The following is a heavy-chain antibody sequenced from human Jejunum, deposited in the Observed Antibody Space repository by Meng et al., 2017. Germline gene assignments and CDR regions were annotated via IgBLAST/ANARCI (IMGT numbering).Heavy chain of an antibody. Sequence: QVELQESGPGLVKPSQTLSLTCSVSGDSIRGADYYWTWIRQAPGKGLEWIGYIYYSGTTYHNPSLKTRLILSVDTSTNRFSLNLSSVAAADTAMYYCARSRVVPAAYFDSWGHGTLVTVSS. D-gene: IGHD2-2*01. CDR1: GDSIRGADYY. J-gene: IGHJ4*01. CDR3: ARSRVVPAAYFDS. CDR2: IYYSGTT. V-gene: IGHV4-30-4*01.